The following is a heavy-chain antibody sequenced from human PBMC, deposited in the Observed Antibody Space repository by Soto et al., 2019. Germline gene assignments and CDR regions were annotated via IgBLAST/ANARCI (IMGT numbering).Heavy chain of an antibody. V-gene: IGHV5-51*01. J-gene: IGHJ6*02. CDR2: FHPGESDT. D-gene: IGHD1-26*01. CDR1: GYSFTTYW. Sequence: GESLKISCQRHGYSFTTYWIAWVRQKPGKGLEWMGSFHPGESDTRYSPSFQGQVTISADRSITTAYLQWSSLQASDTAMYYCARHEATYYRYYGMDVWGQGTTVTVSS. CDR3: ARHEATYYRYYGMDV.